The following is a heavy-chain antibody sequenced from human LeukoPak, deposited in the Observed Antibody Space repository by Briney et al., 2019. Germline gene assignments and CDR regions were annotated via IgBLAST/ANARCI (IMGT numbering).Heavy chain of an antibody. J-gene: IGHJ3*02. V-gene: IGHV3-66*02. CDR2: IYGGGST. CDR3: ARRVQYYYDSSGSGAFDI. D-gene: IGHD3-22*01. CDR1: GFTISSNY. Sequence: GGSLRLSCEASGFTISSNYMSWVRQAPGTGLEWVSVIYGGGSTYYADSVKGRFTISRDNSRNTLYLQMNSLRTEDTAVYYCARRVQYYYDSSGSGAFDIWGQGTMVTVSS.